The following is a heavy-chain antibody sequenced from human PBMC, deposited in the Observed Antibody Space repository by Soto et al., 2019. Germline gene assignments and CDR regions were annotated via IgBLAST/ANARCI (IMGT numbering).Heavy chain of an antibody. J-gene: IGHJ6*02. Sequence: ASVKVSFKASGYTFTSYAMHWVRQAPGQRLEWMGWINAGNGNTKYSQKFQGRVTITRDTSASTAYMELSSLRSEDTAVYYCARLHPIVRIAARPTDDYYYGMDGWDQGTTVTVSS. D-gene: IGHD6-6*01. V-gene: IGHV1-3*01. CDR3: ARLHPIVRIAARPTDDYYYGMDG. CDR1: GYTFTSYA. CDR2: INAGNGNT.